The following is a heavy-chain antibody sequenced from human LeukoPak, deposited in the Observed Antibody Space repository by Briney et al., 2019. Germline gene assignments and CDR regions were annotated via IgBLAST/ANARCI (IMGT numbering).Heavy chain of an antibody. Sequence: GGSLRLSCAASGFTVSTNYMSWVRQAPGKGLEWVSVIYSGGSTYYADSVKGRFTISRDKSKNTLYLQMNRLRAEDTAVYNCAKDYSGSYYALDYWGQGTLVTVSS. CDR2: IYSGGST. CDR3: AKDYSGSYYALDY. J-gene: IGHJ4*02. D-gene: IGHD1-26*01. V-gene: IGHV3-53*01. CDR1: GFTVSTNY.